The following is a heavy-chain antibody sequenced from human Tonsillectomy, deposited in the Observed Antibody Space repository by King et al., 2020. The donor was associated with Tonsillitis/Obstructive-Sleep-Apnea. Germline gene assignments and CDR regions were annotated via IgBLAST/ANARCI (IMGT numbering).Heavy chain of an antibody. CDR1: EFNFTSYA. CDR3: AKGLHSHMKLFPSYYYYMDV. D-gene: IGHD2-21*01. CDR2: ISDSVGST. V-gene: IGHV3-23*04. J-gene: IGHJ6*03. Sequence: VQLVESGGGLVQPGGSLRLSCAAAEFNFTSYAMSWVRQAPGKGLEWVSAISDSVGSTYYADSVKGRFTISRDNSKNTVYLQMNSLRAEDTAVYYCAKGLHSHMKLFPSYYYYMDVWGKGTTVTVSS.